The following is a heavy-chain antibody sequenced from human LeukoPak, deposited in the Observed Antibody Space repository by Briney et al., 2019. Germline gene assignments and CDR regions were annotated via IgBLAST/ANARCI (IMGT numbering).Heavy chain of an antibody. D-gene: IGHD4-17*01. Sequence: ASVKVSCKTSGYTFTNYYMHWVRQAPGQGLEWMGIINPSADTTTCAQKFQGRVTMTRDTSTTTLYMELSSLRYEDTAVYYCARAYGDYLSDGWLDPWGQGTLVTVSS. V-gene: IGHV1-46*01. CDR3: ARAYGDYLSDGWLDP. CDR2: INPSADTT. CDR1: GYTFTNYY. J-gene: IGHJ5*02.